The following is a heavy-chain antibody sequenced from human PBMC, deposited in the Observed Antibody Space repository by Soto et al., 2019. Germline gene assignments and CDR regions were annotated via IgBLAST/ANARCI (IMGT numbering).Heavy chain of an antibody. CDR2: IFHTGNI. D-gene: IGHD3-10*01. CDR3: ARQPLGFGELFPYYMDV. CDR1: GDSIISDNW. V-gene: IGHV4-4*02. Sequence: PSETLSLTCDVSGDSIISDNWWSWVRQPPGKGPEWIGEIFHTGNINYNPSLQSRVTISVDKSKNQFSLKLSSVTAADTAVYYCARQPLGFGELFPYYMDVWGKGTTVTVSS. J-gene: IGHJ6*03.